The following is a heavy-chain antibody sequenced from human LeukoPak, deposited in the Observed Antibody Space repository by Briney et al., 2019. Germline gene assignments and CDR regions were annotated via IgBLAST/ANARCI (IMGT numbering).Heavy chain of an antibody. J-gene: IGHJ6*03. Sequence: PGGSLRPSCAASGFTFSSYWMHWVRQAPGKGLVWVSRINSDGSSTSYADSVKGRFTISRDNAKNTLYLQMNSLRAEDTAVYYCARVDSSGYYPYYYYYMDVWGKGTTVTVSS. D-gene: IGHD3-22*01. CDR1: GFTFSSYW. CDR2: INSDGSST. V-gene: IGHV3-74*01. CDR3: ARVDSSGYYPYYYYYMDV.